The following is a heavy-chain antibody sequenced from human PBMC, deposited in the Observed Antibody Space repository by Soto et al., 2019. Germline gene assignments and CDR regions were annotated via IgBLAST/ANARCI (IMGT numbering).Heavy chain of an antibody. J-gene: IGHJ4*02. V-gene: IGHV3-7*04. Sequence: GGSLRLSCAASGFTFSSYCMSWVRQAPGKGLEWVANIKQDGSEKYYVDSVKGRFTISRDNAKNTVYLQMSSLRAEDTAVYYCSRGRENYSYFDYWGQGIVVTVSS. CDR2: IKQDGSEK. D-gene: IGHD1-26*01. CDR3: SRGRENYSYFDY. CDR1: GFTFSSYC.